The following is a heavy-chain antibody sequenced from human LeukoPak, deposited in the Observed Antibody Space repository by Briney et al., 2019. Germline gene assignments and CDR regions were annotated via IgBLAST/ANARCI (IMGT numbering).Heavy chain of an antibody. D-gene: IGHD3-10*01. CDR1: GFTFSSYA. CDR3: AKDSKRWKTYYYEAGSYYFDY. J-gene: IGHJ4*02. CDR2: ISYDGSNK. Sequence: GGSLRLSCVASGFTFSSYAMHWVRQAPGKGLEWVAVISYDGSNKYYADSVKGRFTISRDNSKNTLYLQMNSLRPEDTAVYYCAKDSKRWKTYYYEAGSYYFDYWGQGTRVTVSS. V-gene: IGHV3-30*04.